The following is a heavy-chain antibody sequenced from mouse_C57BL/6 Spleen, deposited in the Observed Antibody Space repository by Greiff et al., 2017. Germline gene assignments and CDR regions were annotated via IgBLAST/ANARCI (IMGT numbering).Heavy chain of an antibody. J-gene: IGHJ4*01. D-gene: IGHD2-1*01. CDR1: GYTFTSYG. V-gene: IGHV1-81*01. CDR2: IYPRSGNT. Sequence: VKLMESGAELARPGASVKLSCKASGYTFTSYGISWVKQRTGQGLEWIGEIYPRSGNTYYNEKFKGKATLTADKSSSTAYMELRSLTSEDSAVYFCARYYGNLYYAMDYWGQGTSVTVSS. CDR3: ARYYGNLYYAMDY.